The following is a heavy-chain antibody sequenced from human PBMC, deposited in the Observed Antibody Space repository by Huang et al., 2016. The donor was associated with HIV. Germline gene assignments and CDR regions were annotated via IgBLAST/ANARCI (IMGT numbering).Heavy chain of an antibody. V-gene: IGHV4-34*02. D-gene: IGHD3-3*01. CDR3: ARQWTILEWLLGLDV. CDR2: VNDSGAP. J-gene: IGHJ6*02. Sequence: QMQLQQRGAGLLKPSETLSLTCGVSGGSFTGNYLTWIRQAPGKGLEWSGEVNDSGAPNDTPSLNGRVTISLDKSNRELSLSLRSVTAADTAVYYCARQWTILEWLLGLDVWGQGTTVIVSS. CDR1: GGSFTGNY.